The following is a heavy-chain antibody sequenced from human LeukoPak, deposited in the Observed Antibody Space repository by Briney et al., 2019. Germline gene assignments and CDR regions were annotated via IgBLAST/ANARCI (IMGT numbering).Heavy chain of an antibody. V-gene: IGHV1-18*01. Sequence: ASVKVSCKASGYTFTSYGISWVRQAPGQGLEWMGWISAYNGNTNYAQKLQGRVTMTTDTSTSTAYMELRSLRSDDTAVYDCARGIRRGYSGPMYYFDYWGQGTLVTVSS. CDR3: ARGIRRGYSGPMYYFDY. CDR1: GYTFTSYG. D-gene: IGHD5-12*01. CDR2: ISAYNGNT. J-gene: IGHJ4*02.